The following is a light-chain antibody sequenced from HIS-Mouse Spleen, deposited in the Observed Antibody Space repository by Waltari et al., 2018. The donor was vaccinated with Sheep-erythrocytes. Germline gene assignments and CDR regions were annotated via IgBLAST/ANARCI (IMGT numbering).Light chain of an antibody. CDR1: SSDVGGYNY. J-gene: IGLJ1*01. CDR2: DVS. CDR3: CSYAGSYNHV. V-gene: IGLV2-11*01. Sequence: QSALTQPRSVSGSPGQSVTISCHGTSSDVGGYNYVSWYQHHPGKAPKLMIYDVSKRPSGVPDRFSGSKSGNTASLTISGLQAEDEADYYCCSYAGSYNHVFATGTKVTVL.